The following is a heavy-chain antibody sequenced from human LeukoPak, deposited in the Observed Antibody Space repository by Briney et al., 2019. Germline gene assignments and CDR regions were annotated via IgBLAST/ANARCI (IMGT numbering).Heavy chain of an antibody. CDR1: GFTFSSYA. J-gene: IGHJ4*02. CDR2: ISYDGSNK. Sequence: GGSLRLSCAASGFTFSSYAMHWVRQAPGKGLEWVAVISYDGSNKYYADSVKGRFTISRDNSKNTLYLQMGSLRAEDMAVYYCARRTVVAAPDYWGQGTLVTVSS. V-gene: IGHV3-30*14. D-gene: IGHD2-15*01. CDR3: ARRTVVAAPDY.